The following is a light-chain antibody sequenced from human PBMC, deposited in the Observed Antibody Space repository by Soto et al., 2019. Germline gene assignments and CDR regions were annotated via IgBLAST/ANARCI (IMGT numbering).Light chain of an antibody. CDR1: SSNIGAGYD. CDR2: GNS. V-gene: IGLV1-40*01. J-gene: IGLJ2*01. Sequence: QSVLTQPPSVSGAPGQRVTISCTGSSSNIGAGYDVHWYQQLPGTAPKLLIYGNSNRPSGVPDRFCGSKSGTSASLAITGLQAEDEADYYCQSYDSSLSGVVFGGGTQLTVL. CDR3: QSYDSSLSGVV.